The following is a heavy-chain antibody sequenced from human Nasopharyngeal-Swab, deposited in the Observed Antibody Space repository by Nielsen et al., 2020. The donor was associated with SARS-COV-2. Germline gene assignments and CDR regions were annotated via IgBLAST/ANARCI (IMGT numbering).Heavy chain of an antibody. V-gene: IGHV4-34*01. D-gene: IGHD2-15*01. CDR2: INHSGST. CDR3: ARGVVVVAATAPPRSLGRGPSETSHYYMDV. Sequence: WIRQPPGKGLEWIGEINHSGSTNYNPSLKSRVTISVDTSKNQFSLKLSSVTAADTAVYYCARGVVVVAATAPPRSLGRGPSETSHYYMDVWGKGTTVTV. J-gene: IGHJ6*03.